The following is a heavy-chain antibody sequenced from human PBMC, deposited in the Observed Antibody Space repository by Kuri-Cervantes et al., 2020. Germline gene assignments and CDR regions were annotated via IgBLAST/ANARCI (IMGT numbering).Heavy chain of an antibody. Sequence: ASVKVSCKASGYTFTGYYMHWVRQAPGQGLEWMGRINPNSGGTNYAQKFQGRVTMTRDTSISTAYMELSRLRSDDTAVYYCARDGRCSGGSCYSPWGQGTLVTVSS. CDR1: GYTFTGYY. J-gene: IGHJ5*02. CDR2: INPNSGGT. D-gene: IGHD2-15*01. V-gene: IGHV1-2*06. CDR3: ARDGRCSGGSCYSP.